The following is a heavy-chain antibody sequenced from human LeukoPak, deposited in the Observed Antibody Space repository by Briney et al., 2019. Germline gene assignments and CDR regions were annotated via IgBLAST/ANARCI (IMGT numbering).Heavy chain of an antibody. CDR2: IYSSGTT. J-gene: IGHJ3*02. V-gene: IGHV4-4*07. CDR3: ARYRNEALFAFDI. D-gene: IGHD1-14*01. Sequence: SETLSLTCIVSGGSISSNYWSWIRQPAGKGLEWIGRIYSSGTTTYIPSLKSRVTMSGDTSKNQLSLRLTSVTAADTAVYYCARYRNEALFAFDIWGQGTMVTVSS. CDR1: GGSISSNY.